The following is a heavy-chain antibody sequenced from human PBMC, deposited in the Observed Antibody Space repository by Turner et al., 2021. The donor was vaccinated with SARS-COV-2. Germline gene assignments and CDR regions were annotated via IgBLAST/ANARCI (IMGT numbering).Heavy chain of an antibody. CDR3: ARHRPNSSGWYYYGMDV. D-gene: IGHD6-19*01. Sequence: QLQLQESGPGLVRPSATLSLTCTVSGASISSSNYYWGWIRQPPGKGLEWIASISYSGTTYYNPSLRSRVTISVDTSRNQFSLKLSSVTAADTGIYYCARHRPNSSGWYYYGMDVWGQGTTVTVSS. CDR1: GASISSSNYY. CDR2: ISYSGTT. V-gene: IGHV4-39*01. J-gene: IGHJ6*02.